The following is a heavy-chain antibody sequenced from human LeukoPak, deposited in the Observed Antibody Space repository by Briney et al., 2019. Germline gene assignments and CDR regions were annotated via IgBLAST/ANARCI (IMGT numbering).Heavy chain of an antibody. CDR3: VRVGYSYGYGDWNHFDY. Sequence: PGGSLRLSCAASGFTVSSNYMSWVRQAPGKGLEWVSIIYSGGSTYYSDSVKGRFTISRDKSKKTFYLQMNSLRAEDTAVYFCVRVGYSYGYGDWNHFDYWGQGTLVTVSS. CDR2: IYSGGST. D-gene: IGHD5-18*01. CDR1: GFTVSSNY. J-gene: IGHJ4*02. V-gene: IGHV3-53*05.